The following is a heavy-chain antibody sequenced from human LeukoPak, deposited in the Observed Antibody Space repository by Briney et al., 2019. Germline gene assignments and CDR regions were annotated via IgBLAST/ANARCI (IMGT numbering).Heavy chain of an antibody. V-gene: IGHV2-5*02. D-gene: IGHD6-13*01. J-gene: IGHJ4*02. Sequence: SGPTLVNPPQPLTLTCTFSGFSLSTSAVGVGWIRQPPGKALEWLALIYWDDDKRYSPSLKSRLTITKDTSKNQVVLTMTNMDPVDTATDYCAHSLYISSWRHFDYWGQGTLVTVSS. CDR3: AHSLYISSWRHFDY. CDR2: IYWDDDK. CDR1: GFSLSTSAVG.